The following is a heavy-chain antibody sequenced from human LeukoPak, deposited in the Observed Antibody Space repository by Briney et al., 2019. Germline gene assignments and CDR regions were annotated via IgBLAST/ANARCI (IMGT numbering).Heavy chain of an antibody. D-gene: IGHD4-11*01. J-gene: IGHJ4*02. CDR3: ARDGSNDY. Sequence: GGSLRLSCAASGFTFSSYEMNWVRQAPGKGLEWVSYIGNSGSTIYYADSVKGRFTISRDNAKNSLYLQMNSLGAEDTAVYYCARDGSNDYRGQGTLVTVSS. V-gene: IGHV3-48*03. CDR1: GFTFSSYE. CDR2: IGNSGSTI.